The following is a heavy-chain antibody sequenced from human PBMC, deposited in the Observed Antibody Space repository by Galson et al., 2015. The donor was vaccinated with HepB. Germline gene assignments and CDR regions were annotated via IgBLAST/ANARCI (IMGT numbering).Heavy chain of an antibody. J-gene: IGHJ4*03. CDR2: VSNDGGTT. D-gene: IGHD5-12*01. V-gene: IGHV3-23*01. CDR1: GFIFSNYA. CDR3: VFGYFFDY. Sequence: SLRLSCAASGFIFSNYAMSWVRQAPGKGLEWVSTVSNDGGTTYYTDSVKGPFTISRDNSKNTLSLQMNSLRAEDTAVYYCVFGYFFDYWGQGTMVTVSS.